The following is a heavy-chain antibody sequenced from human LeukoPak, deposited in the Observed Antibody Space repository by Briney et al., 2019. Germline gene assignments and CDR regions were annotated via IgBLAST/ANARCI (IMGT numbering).Heavy chain of an antibody. CDR2: IKQDGSEK. CDR3: ARWSTVTTLHLDYYMDV. CDR1: GFTFSSYE. V-gene: IGHV3-7*01. J-gene: IGHJ6*03. Sequence: PGGSLRLSCAASGFTFSSYEMNWVRQAPGKGLEWVANIKQDGSEKYYVDSVKGRFTISRDNAKNSLYLQMNSLRAEDTAVYYCARWSTVTTLHLDYYMDVWGKGTTVTVSS. D-gene: IGHD4-17*01.